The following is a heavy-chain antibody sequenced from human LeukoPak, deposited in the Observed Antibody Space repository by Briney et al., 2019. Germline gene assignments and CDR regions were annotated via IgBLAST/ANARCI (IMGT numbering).Heavy chain of an antibody. CDR3: AKALAAAGTDNY. V-gene: IGHV3-23*01. D-gene: IGHD6-13*01. CDR2: ISGSGGST. J-gene: IGHJ4*02. CDR1: GFTFSSYA. Sequence: GSLRLSCAASGFTFSSYAMSWVRQAPGKGLEWVSAISGSGGSTYYANSVKGRFTISRDNSKNTLYLQMNSLRAEDTAVYYCAKALAAAGTDNYWGQGTLVTVSS.